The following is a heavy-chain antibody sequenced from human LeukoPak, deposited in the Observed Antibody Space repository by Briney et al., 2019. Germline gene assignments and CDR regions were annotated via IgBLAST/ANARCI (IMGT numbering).Heavy chain of an antibody. Sequence: ASVKVSCKASGGTFSSYAISWVRQAPGQGLEWMGRIIPIFGTANYAQKFQGRVTITTDESTSTAYMELSSLRSEDTAVYYCARRDYYDSSGYYYGAFDIWGQGTVVTVSS. D-gene: IGHD3-22*01. J-gene: IGHJ3*02. CDR3: ARRDYYDSSGYYYGAFDI. V-gene: IGHV1-69*05. CDR1: GGTFSSYA. CDR2: IIPIFGTA.